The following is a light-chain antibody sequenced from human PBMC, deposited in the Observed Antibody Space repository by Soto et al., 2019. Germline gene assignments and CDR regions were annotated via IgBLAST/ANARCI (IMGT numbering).Light chain of an antibody. Sequence: EIVLTQSPGTQTLSPGERATLSCRASQSVSSGLAWYQQKPGQAPRLLIYGASTRATGTPARFSGSGSGTGFALTISSLQSEDFAVYYCQQYKNWPPITFGQGTLPE. CDR2: GAS. CDR1: QSVSSG. V-gene: IGKV3-15*01. J-gene: IGKJ5*01. CDR3: QQYKNWPPIT.